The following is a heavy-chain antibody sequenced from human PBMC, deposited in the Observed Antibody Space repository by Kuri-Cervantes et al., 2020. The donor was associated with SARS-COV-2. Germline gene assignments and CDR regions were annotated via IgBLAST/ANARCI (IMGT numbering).Heavy chain of an antibody. CDR1: GYTFIGYY. CDR2: FDPEDGET. J-gene: IGHJ5*02. D-gene: IGHD2-15*01. CDR3: ATTFGGWFDP. V-gene: IGHV1-24*01. Sequence: ASVKVSCKASGYTFIGYYMHWVRQAPGKGLEWMGGFDPEDGETIYAQKFQGRVTMTEDTSTDTAYMELSSLRSEDTAVYYCATTFGGWFDPWGQGTLVTVSS.